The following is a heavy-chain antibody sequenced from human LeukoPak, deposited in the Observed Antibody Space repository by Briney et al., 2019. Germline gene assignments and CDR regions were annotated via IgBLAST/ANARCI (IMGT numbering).Heavy chain of an antibody. V-gene: IGHV3-66*01. Sequence: GGSLRLTCAASGFSVSNYYMSWVRQPPGKGLEWVSVMYTGGGRYYGDSVKGRFTISRDNSKNAVFLQMNSLRVEDTALYYCTRGQSYCGADCYSDWGQGTLVTVSS. CDR3: TRGQSYCGADCYSD. CDR1: GFSVSNYY. J-gene: IGHJ4*02. CDR2: MYTGGGR. D-gene: IGHD2-21*02.